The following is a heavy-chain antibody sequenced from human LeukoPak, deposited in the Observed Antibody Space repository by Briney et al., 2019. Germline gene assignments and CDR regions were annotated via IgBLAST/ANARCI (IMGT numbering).Heavy chain of an antibody. D-gene: IGHD6-6*01. V-gene: IGHV1-58*01. J-gene: IGHJ6*02. CDR3: AAVGWEYSSSPLPMDV. CDR2: IVVGSGNT. Sequence: ASVNVSCTASGFTFTNSALQWVRQARGQRLQWIGWIVVGSGNTNYAQKFQERVTITRDMSTSTAYMELSSLRSEDTAVYYCAAVGWEYSSSPLPMDVWGQGTTVTVSS. CDR1: GFTFTNSA.